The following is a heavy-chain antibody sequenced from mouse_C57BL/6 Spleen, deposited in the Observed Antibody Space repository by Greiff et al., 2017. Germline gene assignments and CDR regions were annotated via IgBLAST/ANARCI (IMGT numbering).Heavy chain of an antibody. CDR3: AYQILYYYGSRPLDCAIDY. D-gene: IGHD1-1*01. CDR1: GYAFSSSW. J-gene: IGHJ4*01. Sequence: VQLQQSGPELVKPGASVKISCKASGYAFSSSWMNWVKQRPGKGLEWIGRIYPGDGDTNYNGKFKGKATLTADKSSSTAYMQHSSLTSEDSAVYFWAYQILYYYGSRPLDCAIDYWGQGTPVTVSS. V-gene: IGHV1-82*01. CDR2: IYPGDGDT.